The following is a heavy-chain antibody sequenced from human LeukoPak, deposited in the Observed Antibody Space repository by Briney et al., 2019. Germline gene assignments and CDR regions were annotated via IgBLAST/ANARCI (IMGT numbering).Heavy chain of an antibody. Sequence: PGGSLRLSCAASGFTFSDYYMSWIRQAPGKGLEWVSAISSSGGNTYYADSVKGRFTISRDNSKNTLYLQMNSLRVEDTAIYYCVKDRPTWPIDYWGLGTQVTVSS. CDR3: VKDRPTWPIDY. D-gene: IGHD5-12*01. CDR1: GFTFSDYY. CDR2: ISSSGGNT. V-gene: IGHV3-23*01. J-gene: IGHJ4*02.